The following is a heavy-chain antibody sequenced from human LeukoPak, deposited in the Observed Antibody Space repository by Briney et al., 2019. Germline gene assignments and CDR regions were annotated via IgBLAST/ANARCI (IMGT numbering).Heavy chain of an antibody. V-gene: IGHV3-21*01. CDR1: GFTFSSYS. J-gene: IGHJ6*02. D-gene: IGHD2-2*01. CDR2: ISSSSRYI. Sequence: PGGSLTLSCAASGFTFSSYSMNWVRQAPGKGLEWVSSISSSSRYIYYADSVKGRFTLSRDNAKNSLYLQMNSLRAEDTAVYYCARNYCNSNSCYYYYYNGMDVWGQGPTVTV. CDR3: ARNYCNSNSCYYYYYNGMDV.